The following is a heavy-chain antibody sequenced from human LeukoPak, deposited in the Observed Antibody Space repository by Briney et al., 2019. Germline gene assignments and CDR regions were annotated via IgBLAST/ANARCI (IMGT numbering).Heavy chain of an antibody. Sequence: SETLSLTCTVSGGSISSSSYYWGWIRQPPGKGLEWIGSIYYSGSTYYNPSLKSRVTISVDTSKNQFSLKLSSVTAADTAVYYCARQYSSGWGGNWFDPWGQGTLVTVSS. CDR1: GGSISSSSYY. CDR2: IYYSGST. CDR3: ARQYSSGWGGNWFDP. J-gene: IGHJ5*02. V-gene: IGHV4-39*07. D-gene: IGHD6-19*01.